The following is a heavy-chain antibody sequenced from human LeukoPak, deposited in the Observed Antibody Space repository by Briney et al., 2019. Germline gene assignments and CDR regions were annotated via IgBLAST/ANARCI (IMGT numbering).Heavy chain of an antibody. V-gene: IGHV3-30*18. D-gene: IGHD3-3*01. CDR3: AKTRKDYDFWSGYSNDAFDI. CDR2: ISSDGTNK. Sequence: GGSLRLSCAASGFSFSNYGIHWVRQAPGKGLEWVAVISSDGTNKYYTDSVKGRFTISRDNSKNTLYLQMNSLRAEDTAVYYCAKTRKDYDFWSGYSNDAFDIWGQGTMVTVSS. J-gene: IGHJ3*02. CDR1: GFSFSNYG.